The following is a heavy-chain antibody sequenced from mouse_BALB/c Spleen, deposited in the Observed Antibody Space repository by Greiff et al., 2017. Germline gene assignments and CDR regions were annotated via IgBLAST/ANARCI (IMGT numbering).Heavy chain of an antibody. Sequence: QVQLKESGPGLVEPSQSLSITCTVSGFSLTSYGVHWVRQPPGKGLEWLGVIWAGGSTNYNSALMSRMSISKDNSKSQFFLQMNSLQTDDTAMYYCARDWDRDAMDYWGQGTSVTVSS. CDR3: ARDWDRDAMDY. D-gene: IGHD3-3*01. J-gene: IGHJ4*01. V-gene: IGHV2-9*02. CDR2: IWAGGST. CDR1: GFSLTSYG.